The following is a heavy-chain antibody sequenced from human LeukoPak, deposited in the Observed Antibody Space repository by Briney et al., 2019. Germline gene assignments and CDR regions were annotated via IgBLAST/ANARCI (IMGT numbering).Heavy chain of an antibody. V-gene: IGHV1-2*06. CDR3: AGTYYYDSSGYPFDY. D-gene: IGHD3-22*01. CDR1: GYTFTGYY. Sequence: ASVKVSCKASGYTFTGYYMHWVRQAPGQGLEWMGRINPNSGGTNYAQKFQGRVTMTGDTSISTAYMELSRLRSDDTAVYYCAGTYYYDSSGYPFDYWGQGTLVTVSS. J-gene: IGHJ4*02. CDR2: INPNSGGT.